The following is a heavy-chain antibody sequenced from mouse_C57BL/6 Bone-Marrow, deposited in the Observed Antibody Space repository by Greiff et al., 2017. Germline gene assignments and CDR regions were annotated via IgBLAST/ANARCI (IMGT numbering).Heavy chain of an antibody. CDR2: LSGGGGNT. V-gene: IGHV5-9*01. Sequence: EVKLVESGGGLVKPGGSLKLSCAASGFTFSSYTLSWVRQTPEKRLQWVAALSGGGGNTYSPDSVKGRFTISRDNDKNILYLQMSSLMSEDTALYYCSRQVTTVLATKYFDVWGTGTTVTVSS. CDR3: SRQVTTVLATKYFDV. D-gene: IGHD1-1*01. CDR1: GFTFSSYT. J-gene: IGHJ1*03.